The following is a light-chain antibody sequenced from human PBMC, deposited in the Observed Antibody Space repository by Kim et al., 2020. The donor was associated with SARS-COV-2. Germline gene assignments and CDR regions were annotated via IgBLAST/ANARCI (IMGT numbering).Light chain of an antibody. CDR2: NTN. V-gene: IGLV8-61*01. CDR1: SGSVSTNYY. CDR3: LLYMGSGIWV. J-gene: IGLJ3*02. Sequence: QTVVTQEPPFSVSPGGTVTLTCGLTSGSVSTNYYPSWYQQTPGQAPRTLIYNTNTRSSGVPDRFFGSILGNKAALTITGAQADDESHYYCLLYMGSGIWVFGGGTQLTVL.